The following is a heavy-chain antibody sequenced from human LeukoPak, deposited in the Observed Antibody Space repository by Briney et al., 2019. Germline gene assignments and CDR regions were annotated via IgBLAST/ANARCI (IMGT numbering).Heavy chain of an antibody. Sequence: PGGSLRLSCAASGFTFTSYSMNWVRQAPGKGLEWVSSISSSTSYIYYADSLKGRFTISRDNAKNSLYLQMNSLRAEDTAVYYCARDSKGYCSSTTCPDAFDIWGQGTMVTVPS. CDR2: ISSSTSYI. D-gene: IGHD2-2*01. CDR3: ARDSKGYCSSTTCPDAFDI. CDR1: GFTFTSYS. V-gene: IGHV3-21*01. J-gene: IGHJ3*02.